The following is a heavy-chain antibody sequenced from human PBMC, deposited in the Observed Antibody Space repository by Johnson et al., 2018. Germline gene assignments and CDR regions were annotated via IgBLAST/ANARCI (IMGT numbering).Heavy chain of an antibody. CDR1: GGTFSSYA. CDR2: IIPIFGTA. D-gene: IGHD3-3*01. CDR3: ARDPGPDFWSGYVGMDV. V-gene: IGHV1-69*12. Sequence: QVQLVQSGAEVKKPGSSXKVSCKASGGTFSSYAISWVRQAPGQGLEWMGGIIPIFGTANYAKKFQGRVTITADESTSTADMGLRSRRSEDTAVYYCARDPGPDFWSGYVGMDVWGQGTTVTVSS. J-gene: IGHJ6*02.